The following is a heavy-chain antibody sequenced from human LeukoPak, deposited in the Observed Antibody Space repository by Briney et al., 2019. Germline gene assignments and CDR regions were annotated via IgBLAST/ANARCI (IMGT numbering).Heavy chain of an antibody. V-gene: IGHV3-48*03. CDR2: ISSSGSTI. J-gene: IGHJ4*02. CDR3: ARRSGSYKGGLDY. CDR1: GFTFSSYE. D-gene: IGHD3-10*01. Sequence: PGGSLRLSCAASGFTFSSYEMNWVRQAPGKGLEWVSYISSSGSTIYYADSVKGRFTISRDNAKNSLYLQMKSLRAEDTAFYYCARRSGSYKGGLDYWGQGTLVTVSS.